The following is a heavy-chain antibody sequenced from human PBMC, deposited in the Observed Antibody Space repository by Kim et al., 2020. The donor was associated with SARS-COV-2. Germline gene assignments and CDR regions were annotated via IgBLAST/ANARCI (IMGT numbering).Heavy chain of an antibody. J-gene: IGHJ4*02. CDR1: GGSISSSSYY. D-gene: IGHD3-3*01. CDR2: IYYSGST. Sequence: SETLSLTCTVSGGSISSSSYYWGWIRQPPGKGLEWIGSIYYSGSTYYNPSPKSRVTISVDTSKNQFSLKLSSVTAADTAVYYCARLPGRFLPYYFDYWGQGTLVTVSS. V-gene: IGHV4-39*01. CDR3: ARLPGRFLPYYFDY.